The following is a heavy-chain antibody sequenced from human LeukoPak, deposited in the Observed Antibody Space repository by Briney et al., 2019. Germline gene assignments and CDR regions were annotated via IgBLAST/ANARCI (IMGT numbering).Heavy chain of an antibody. CDR1: GFTFSRHW. J-gene: IGHJ4*02. CDR2: FNWVGNHI. CDR3: ARKSDDGNGVGYFYN. V-gene: IGHV3-74*03. D-gene: IGHD2-8*01. Sequence: QPGGSLRLSCVASGFTFSRHWMDWVRQPAGKGPVWDSQFNWVGNHITYAGSGKGRFTIPRDNDKNTLYLQMNSLSAEDTAVYYCARKSDDGNGVGYFYNWGPGTLVTVSS.